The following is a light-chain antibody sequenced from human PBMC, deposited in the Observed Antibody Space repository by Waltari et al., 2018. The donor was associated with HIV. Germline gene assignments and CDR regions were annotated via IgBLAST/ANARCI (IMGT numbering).Light chain of an antibody. Sequence: QSALTQPASVSGSPGQSITISCTGTSSDVGGYNYVSWYQQHPGKAPKLMIYHVSNRPSGVSKRFSGSKSGNTASLTISGLQAEYEADYYCTSYTSSNTLVIFGGGTKLTVL. CDR3: TSYTSSNTLVI. CDR2: HVS. CDR1: SSDVGGYNY. V-gene: IGLV2-14*03. J-gene: IGLJ2*01.